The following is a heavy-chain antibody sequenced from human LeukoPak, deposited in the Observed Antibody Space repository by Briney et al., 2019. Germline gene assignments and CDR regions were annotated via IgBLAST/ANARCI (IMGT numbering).Heavy chain of an antibody. V-gene: IGHV3-7*01. CDR2: IKQDRSEK. J-gene: IGHJ3*02. Sequence: GGSLSLSCAASGFTFSSYWMSWVRQAPGKGLEWVANIKQDRSEKYYVDSVKGRFTISRDNAKNSLYLQMNSLRAEDTAVYYCAREGSTVTKGCRAFDIWGQGTMVTVSS. CDR1: GFTFSSYW. D-gene: IGHD4-11*01. CDR3: AREGSTVTKGCRAFDI.